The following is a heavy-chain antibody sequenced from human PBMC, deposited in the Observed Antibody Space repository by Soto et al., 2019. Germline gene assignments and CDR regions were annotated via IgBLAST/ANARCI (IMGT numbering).Heavy chain of an antibody. D-gene: IGHD2-15*01. Sequence: QVQLVESGGGVVQPGRSLRLSCVPSGFTFSSYAMHWVRQAPGKGLEWVAIISYDGTNKYYADSVKGRFTISRDNSKKTLYLQMNSLRVEDTALYYCAKDRGRYCSGGTCYLFDSWGQGALVTVSS. CDR2: ISYDGTNK. CDR1: GFTFSSYA. V-gene: IGHV3-30*04. CDR3: AKDRGRYCSGGTCYLFDS. J-gene: IGHJ4*02.